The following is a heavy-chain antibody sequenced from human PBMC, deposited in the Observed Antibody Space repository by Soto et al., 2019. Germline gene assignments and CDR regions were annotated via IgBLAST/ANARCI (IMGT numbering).Heavy chain of an antibody. CDR3: AGLKYYGFWSGFEYYFDY. Sequence: SETLSLTCTVSGGSISSSSYYWGWIRQPPGKGLEWIGSIYYSGSTYYNPSLKSRVTISVDTSKNQFSLKLSSVTAADTAVYYCAGLKYYGFWSGFEYYFDYWGQGTLVTVSS. V-gene: IGHV4-39*01. CDR2: IYYSGST. CDR1: GGSISSSSYY. J-gene: IGHJ4*02. D-gene: IGHD3-3*01.